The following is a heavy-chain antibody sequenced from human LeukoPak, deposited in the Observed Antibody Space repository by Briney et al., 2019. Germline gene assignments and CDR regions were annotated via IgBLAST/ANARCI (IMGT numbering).Heavy chain of an antibody. CDR2: IIPILGIA. J-gene: IGHJ4*02. CDR1: GCTFSSYA. Sequence: GASVKVSCKASGCTFSSYAISWVRQAPGQGLEWMGRIIPILGIANYAQKFQGRGTITADKSTSTAYMELSSLRSEDTAVYYCARDKWSVVPELPFYWGQGTLVTVSS. D-gene: IGHD1-26*01. CDR3: ARDKWSVVPELPFY. V-gene: IGHV1-69*04.